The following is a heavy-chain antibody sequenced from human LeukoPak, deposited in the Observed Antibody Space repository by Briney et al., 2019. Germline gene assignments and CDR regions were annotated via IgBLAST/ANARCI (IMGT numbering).Heavy chain of an antibody. CDR2: IYHSGST. CDR3: ARSGRPSYGLGSYYRYYYGMDV. V-gene: IGHV4-30-2*01. CDR1: GGSISSGGYS. D-gene: IGHD3-10*01. J-gene: IGHJ6*02. Sequence: SETLSLTCAVSGGSISSGGYSWSWIRQPPGKGLEWIGYIYHSGSTYYNPSLKSRVTISVDRSKNQFSLKLSSVTAADTAVYYSARSGRPSYGLGSYYRYYYGMDVWGQGTTVTVSS.